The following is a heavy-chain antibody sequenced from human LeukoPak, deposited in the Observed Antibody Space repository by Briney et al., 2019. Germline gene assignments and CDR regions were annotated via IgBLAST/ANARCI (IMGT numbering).Heavy chain of an antibody. Sequence: GGSLRLSCAASGFTFDDYAMHWVRQAPGKGVEWVSLISGDGGSTYYADSVKGRFTISRDNSKNSLYLQMNSLRTEDTALYYCAKGHYDFWSGYYFDYWGQGTLVTVSS. CDR2: ISGDGGST. J-gene: IGHJ4*02. V-gene: IGHV3-43*02. CDR1: GFTFDDYA. D-gene: IGHD3-3*01. CDR3: AKGHYDFWSGYYFDY.